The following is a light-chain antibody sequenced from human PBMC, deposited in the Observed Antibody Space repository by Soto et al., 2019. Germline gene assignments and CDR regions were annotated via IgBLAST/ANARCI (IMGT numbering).Light chain of an antibody. CDR1: QSLVYSDGNTY. Sequence: DVVMTQSPLSLPVTLGQPASISCRSSQSLVYSDGNTYLNWCQQRPGQSPRRLIYTVSNRDSGVRDRFSGSASGIDFTMKISRVEAEDVGVHYCMQGTHCRMSTFGQGTKLEIK. J-gene: IGKJ2*01. CDR2: TVS. CDR3: MQGTHCRMST. V-gene: IGKV2-30*01.